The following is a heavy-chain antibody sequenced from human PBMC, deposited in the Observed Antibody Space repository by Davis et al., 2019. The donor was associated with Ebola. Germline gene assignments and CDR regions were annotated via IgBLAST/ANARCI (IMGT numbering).Heavy chain of an antibody. CDR1: GFTFSSYS. CDR2: ISSSSSTI. V-gene: IGHV3-48*02. Sequence: GESLKISCAASGFTFSSYSMNWVRQAPGKGLEWVSYISSSSSTIYYGDSVKGRFTITRDNAKNSLYLQMNSLRDEDTAVYYCVRDPALVVTGGGWFFGLWGRGTLVTVSS. D-gene: IGHD2-21*02. J-gene: IGHJ2*01. CDR3: VRDPALVVTGGGWFFGL.